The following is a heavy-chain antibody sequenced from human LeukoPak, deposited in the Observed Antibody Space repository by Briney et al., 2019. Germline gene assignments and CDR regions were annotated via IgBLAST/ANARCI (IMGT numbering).Heavy chain of an antibody. D-gene: IGHD6-13*01. CDR3: ARGHSSSWSNDY. J-gene: IGHJ4*02. V-gene: IGHV3-21*04. CDR2: ISSSSSYI. Sequence: GGSLRLSCAASGFTFSSYSMNWVRQAPGKGLEWVSSISSSSSYIYYADSVKGRFTISRDNAKNSLYLQMNSLRAEDTAVYYCARGHSSSWSNDYWGQGTLVTVSS. CDR1: GFTFSSYS.